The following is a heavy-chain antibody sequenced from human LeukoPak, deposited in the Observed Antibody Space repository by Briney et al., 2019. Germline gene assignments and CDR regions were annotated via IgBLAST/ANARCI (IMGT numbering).Heavy chain of an antibody. J-gene: IGHJ4*02. V-gene: IGHV3-23*01. Sequence: PRRSLRLSCAASVFTFTGYAIGSVRQAPGKGLECASAICGRGGSTYYADSVKGRFTISIENSKNTLYLQMLSLRADDTAVYYCAKVPHLVVVTAYFDYWGQGTLVTVSS. D-gene: IGHD2-21*02. CDR1: VFTFTGYA. CDR3: AKVPHLVVVTAYFDY. CDR2: ICGRGGST.